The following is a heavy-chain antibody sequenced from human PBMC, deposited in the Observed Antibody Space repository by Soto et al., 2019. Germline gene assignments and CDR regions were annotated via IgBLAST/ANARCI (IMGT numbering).Heavy chain of an antibody. CDR3: AREKGRFLEWLLSYYYYGMDV. D-gene: IGHD3-3*01. CDR1: GYTITSYG. V-gene: IGHV1-18*01. Sequence: ASVKVSCKASGYTITSYGISWVRQAPGQGLEWMGWISAYNGNTNYAQKLQGRVTMTTDTSTSTAYMELRSLRSDDTAVYYCAREKGRFLEWLLSYYYYGMDVWGQGTTVTVSS. CDR2: ISAYNGNT. J-gene: IGHJ6*02.